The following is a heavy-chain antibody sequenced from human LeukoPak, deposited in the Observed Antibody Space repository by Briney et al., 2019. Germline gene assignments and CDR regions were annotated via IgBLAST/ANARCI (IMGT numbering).Heavy chain of an antibody. CDR3: ARPGLDYYGSGSYYYY. D-gene: IGHD3-10*01. Sequence: SETLSLTCAVSGASISGSGYYWGWIRQPPGKGLEWIGNIYSSGSTYYNASLQSRVTISVDTSKNQFSLKLSSVTAADTAVYYCARPGLDYYGSGSYYYYWGQGTLVTVSS. V-gene: IGHV4-39*01. CDR2: IYSSGST. CDR1: GASISGSGYY. J-gene: IGHJ4*02.